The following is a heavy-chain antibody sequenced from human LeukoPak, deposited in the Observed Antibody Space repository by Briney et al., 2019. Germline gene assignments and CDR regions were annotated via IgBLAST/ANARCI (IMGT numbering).Heavy chain of an antibody. V-gene: IGHV3-23*01. D-gene: IGHD2-2*01. CDR2: ISGAGYNT. CDR1: GFTFRNYG. J-gene: IGHJ4*02. CDR3: AKDLKEGFCSTTSCYGIGS. Sequence: GGSLRLSCAGSGFTFRNYGMSWVRQAPGKGLEWVSAISGAGYNTYYADSVKGRFTLSRDNSKNTLFLQMNSLRAEDTALYYCAKDLKEGFCSTTSCYGIGSWGQGTLVTVSS.